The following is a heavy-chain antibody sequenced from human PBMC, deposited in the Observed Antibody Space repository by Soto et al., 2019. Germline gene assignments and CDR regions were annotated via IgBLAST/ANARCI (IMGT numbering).Heavy chain of an antibody. V-gene: IGHV3-43D*03. CDR1: GFTFDDYA. CDR3: AKIPDGYGDYDEDAFDI. Sequence: GGSLRLSCAASGFTFDDYAMHWVRQAPGKGLEWVSLISWDGGSTYYADSVKGRFTISRDNSKNSLYLQMNSLRAEDTALYYCAKIPDGYGDYDEDAFDIWGQGTMVTVSS. CDR2: ISWDGGST. J-gene: IGHJ3*02. D-gene: IGHD4-17*01.